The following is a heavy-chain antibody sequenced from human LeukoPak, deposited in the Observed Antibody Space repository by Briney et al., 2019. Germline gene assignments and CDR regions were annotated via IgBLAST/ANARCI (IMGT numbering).Heavy chain of an antibody. CDR2: IYHSGST. CDR3: ARLRGSSGYYRGAFDI. J-gene: IGHJ3*02. Sequence: SQTLSLTCTVSGGSISSGGYYWSWIRQPPGKGLEWIGYIYHSGSTYYNPSLKSRVTISVDTSKNQFSLKLSSVTAADTAVYYCARLRGSSGYYRGAFDIWGQGTMVTVSS. D-gene: IGHD3-22*01. CDR1: GGSISSGGYY. V-gene: IGHV4-30-2*01.